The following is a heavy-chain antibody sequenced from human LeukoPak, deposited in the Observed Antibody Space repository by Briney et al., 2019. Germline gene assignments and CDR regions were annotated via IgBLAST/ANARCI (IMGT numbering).Heavy chain of an antibody. J-gene: IGHJ4*02. CDR2: ISYDGNIK. V-gene: IGHV3-30-3*01. CDR3: ARDYVWGSYRYSGFDY. Sequence: TGGSLRLSCAASGFTFSNYAMHWVRQAPGKGLEWVAVISYDGNIKYYADSVKGRFTISRDNSKNTLYLQMNSLRAEDTAVYYCARDYVWGSYRYSGFDYWGQGTLVTASS. D-gene: IGHD3-16*02. CDR1: GFTFSNYA.